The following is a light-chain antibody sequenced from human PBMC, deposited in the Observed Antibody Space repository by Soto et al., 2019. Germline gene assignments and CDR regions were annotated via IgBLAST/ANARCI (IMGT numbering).Light chain of an antibody. CDR2: DAS. V-gene: IGKV3D-15*01. Sequence: EVVLTQSPATLSLSPGERATLSCRASQSVSSYLAWYQQKPGQAPRLLIYDASNRATGIPARFSGSGSGTEFTLTISSLQSEDSALYYCQQYNWWPWTFGQGTKVDI. J-gene: IGKJ1*01. CDR3: QQYNWWPWT. CDR1: QSVSSY.